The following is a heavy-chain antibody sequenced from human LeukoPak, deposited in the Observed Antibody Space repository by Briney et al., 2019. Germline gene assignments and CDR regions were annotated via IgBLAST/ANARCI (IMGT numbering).Heavy chain of an antibody. D-gene: IGHD4-11*01. CDR3: AREEYSVRRGARLDH. CDR1: GFTFNNYR. Sequence: GGSLRLSCAASGFTFNNYRMHWVRQAPGKGLVRVSRINSDGSSTGYADSVRGRFTISRDTAKNTLYLQMNSVRVEDTAMYYCAREEYSVRRGARLDHWGQGTLVIVSS. V-gene: IGHV3-74*01. J-gene: IGHJ4*02. CDR2: INSDGSST.